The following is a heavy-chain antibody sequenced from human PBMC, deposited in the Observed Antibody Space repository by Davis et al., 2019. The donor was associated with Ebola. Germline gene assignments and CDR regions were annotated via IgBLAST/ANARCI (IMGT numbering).Heavy chain of an antibody. CDR3: AKDTKARSITIFGVVIIRGMDV. CDR2: IWYDGSNK. Sequence: GESLKISCAASGFTFSSYGMHWVRQAPGKGLEWVAVIWYDGSNKYYADSVKGRFTISRDNSKNTLYLQMNSLRAEDTAVYYCAKDTKARSITIFGVVIIRGMDVWGQGTTVTVSS. D-gene: IGHD3-3*01. J-gene: IGHJ6*02. CDR1: GFTFSSYG. V-gene: IGHV3-30*02.